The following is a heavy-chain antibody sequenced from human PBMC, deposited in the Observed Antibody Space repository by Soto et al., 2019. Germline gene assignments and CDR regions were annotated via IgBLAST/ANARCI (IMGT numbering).Heavy chain of an antibody. J-gene: IGHJ4*02. V-gene: IGHV3-23*01. D-gene: IGHD3-22*01. CDR2: ISVSGGST. Sequence: EVQLLESGGGLVQPGGSLRLSCAASGFTFSSYAMSWFRQAPGKGLEWVSSISVSGGSTYYADSVKGRFTISRDNSKSTLFLHMNSLRAEATAVYYCAKAAGSDYYPVDYWGQGNLVTVSS. CDR3: AKAAGSDYYPVDY. CDR1: GFTFSSYA.